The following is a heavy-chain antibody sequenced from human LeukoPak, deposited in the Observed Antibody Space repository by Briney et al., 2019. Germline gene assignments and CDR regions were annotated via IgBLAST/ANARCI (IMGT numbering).Heavy chain of an antibody. CDR3: AREVGYCSGGSCYNYYGMDV. D-gene: IGHD2-15*01. CDR2: IIPILGIA. V-gene: IGHV1-69*04. Sequence: GASVKVSCKASGGTFSSYAISWVRQAPGQGLEWMGRIIPILGIANYAQKFQGRVTITADKSTSTAYMELSSLRSEDTAVYYCAREVGYCSGGSCYNYYGMDVWGQGTTVTVSS. J-gene: IGHJ6*02. CDR1: GGTFSSYA.